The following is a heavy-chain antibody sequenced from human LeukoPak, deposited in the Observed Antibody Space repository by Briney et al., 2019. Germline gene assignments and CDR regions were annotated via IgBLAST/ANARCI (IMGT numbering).Heavy chain of an antibody. V-gene: IGHV3-9*01. CDR2: ISWNSGSI. CDR3: AKESSSSWYSGTNINNWFDP. Sequence: GGSLRLSCAASGFTFDDYAMHWVRQAPGKGLEWVSGISWNSGSIGYADSVKGRFTISRDNAKNSLYLQMNSLRAEDTALYYCAKESSSSWYSGTNINNWFDPWGQGTLVTVSS. D-gene: IGHD6-13*01. J-gene: IGHJ5*02. CDR1: GFTFDDYA.